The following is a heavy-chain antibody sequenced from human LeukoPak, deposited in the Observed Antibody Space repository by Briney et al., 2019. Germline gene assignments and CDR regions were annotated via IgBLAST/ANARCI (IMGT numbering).Heavy chain of an antibody. CDR2: IYPGDSDT. CDR1: GYTFTTYW. D-gene: IGHD1-20*01. Sequence: GESLKISCKGSGYTFTTYWIAWVRQMPGKGLKWMGIIYPGDSDTRYSPSFQGQVTISADKSISTAYLQWSSLKASDTAMFYCARLGITGTTLYYFDYWGQGTLVTVSS. CDR3: ARLGITGTTLYYFDY. V-gene: IGHV5-51*01. J-gene: IGHJ4*02.